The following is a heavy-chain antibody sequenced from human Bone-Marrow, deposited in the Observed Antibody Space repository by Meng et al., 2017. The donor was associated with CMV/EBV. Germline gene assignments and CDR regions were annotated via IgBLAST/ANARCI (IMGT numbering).Heavy chain of an antibody. CDR2: INHSGST. CDR3: ATDTDY. J-gene: IGHJ4*02. Sequence: GSLRLSCAASGFTFSSYGMHWVRQAPGKGLEWIGEINHSGSTNYNPSLKSRVTISVDTSKNQFSLKLSSVTAADTAVYYCATDTDYWGQGTLVTVSS. V-gene: IGHV4-34*08. CDR1: GFTFSSYG.